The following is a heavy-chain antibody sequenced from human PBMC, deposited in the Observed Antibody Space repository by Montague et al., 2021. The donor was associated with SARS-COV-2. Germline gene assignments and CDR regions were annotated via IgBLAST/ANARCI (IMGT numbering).Heavy chain of an antibody. CDR2: IYSGGSST. CDR3: ATTTGLGS. D-gene: IGHD4-17*01. V-gene: IGHV3-23*03. J-gene: IGHJ5*02. Sequence: FLRLSCAASGFTFSSYAMSWVRQAPGKGLEWVSVIYSGGSSTYYADPVKGRFTISRDNSKNTLYLQMNSLRAEDTAVYYCATTTGLGSWGQGTLVTVSS. CDR1: GFTFSSYA.